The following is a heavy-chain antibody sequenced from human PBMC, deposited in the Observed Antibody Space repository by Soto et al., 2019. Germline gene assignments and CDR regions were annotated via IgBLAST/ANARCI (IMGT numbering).Heavy chain of an antibody. Sequence: QVQVVQSGAEVKKPGSSVKICCKASGRIFSSFPTSWVRQVPGQGLEWMGGVISASGSVTYAPKFQGRVTMTAVNSAGIGYMELTSLTSEDTAIYYCARVGSRDAYNYVLDQWGPGTMVTVSS. CDR2: VISASGSV. D-gene: IGHD5-18*01. J-gene: IGHJ1*01. CDR1: GRIFSSFP. CDR3: ARVGSRDAYNYVLDQ. V-gene: IGHV1-69*06.